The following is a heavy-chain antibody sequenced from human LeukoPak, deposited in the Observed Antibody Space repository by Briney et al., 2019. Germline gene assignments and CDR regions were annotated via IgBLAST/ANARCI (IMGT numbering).Heavy chain of an antibody. D-gene: IGHD3-3*01. CDR3: ARVEATIFGVDRDDY. V-gene: IGHV1-2*06. J-gene: IGHJ4*02. CDR2: INPNSGGT. Sequence: ASVKVSCKASGYRFTGYYMHWVRQAPGQGLEWMGRINPNSGGTNYAQKFQCRVTMTRDTSISTAYMELSRLRSDDTAVYYCARVEATIFGVDRDDYWGQGTLVTVSS. CDR1: GYRFTGYY.